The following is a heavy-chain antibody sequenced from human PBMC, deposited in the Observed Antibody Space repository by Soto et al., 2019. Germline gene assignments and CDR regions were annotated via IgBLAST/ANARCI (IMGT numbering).Heavy chain of an antibody. Sequence: SQTLSLTCAISGDSVSGNSAAWNWIRQSPSRGLEWLGRTYYRSKWYNEYAESVESRITINPDTSKNRFSLQLDSVTAEDTAVYYCARLLPNQGIGGAFDIWGQGTMVTVSS. CDR2: TYYRSKWYN. CDR3: ARLLPNQGIGGAFDI. V-gene: IGHV6-1*01. D-gene: IGHD1-26*01. CDR1: GDSVSGNSAA. J-gene: IGHJ3*02.